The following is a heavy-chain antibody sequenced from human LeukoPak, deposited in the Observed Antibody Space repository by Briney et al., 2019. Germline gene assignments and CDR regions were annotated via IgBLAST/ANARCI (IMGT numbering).Heavy chain of an antibody. V-gene: IGHV5-51*01. CDR1: GYSFTSYW. Sequence: GESLKISCKGSGYSFTSYWIGWVRQMPGKGLEWMGIIYPGDSDTRYSPSFQGQVTISADKSISTAYLQWSSLKASDTAMYYCARLNGLAGTTGTTYRYFQHWGQGTLVTVSS. CDR3: ARLNGLAGTTGTTYRYFQH. D-gene: IGHD1-1*01. CDR2: IYPGDSDT. J-gene: IGHJ1*01.